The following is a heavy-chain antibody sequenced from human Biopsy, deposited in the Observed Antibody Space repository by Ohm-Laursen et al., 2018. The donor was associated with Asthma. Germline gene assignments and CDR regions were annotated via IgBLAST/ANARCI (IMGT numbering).Heavy chain of an antibody. D-gene: IGHD6-19*01. Sequence: SLRLSCAASGFAVSRDYMFWVRQAPGKGLEWVSVIYSGGTSHTADSVRGRFTISRDFSKNTLHLQMHSLRVEDTAVYYCARGVSSGWSHYYFDYWGQGTLVTVSS. CDR3: ARGVSSGWSHYYFDY. J-gene: IGHJ4*02. V-gene: IGHV3-53*01. CDR1: GFAVSRDY. CDR2: IYSGGTS.